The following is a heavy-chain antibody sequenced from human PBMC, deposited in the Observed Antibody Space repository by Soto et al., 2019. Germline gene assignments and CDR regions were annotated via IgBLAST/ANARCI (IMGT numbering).Heavy chain of an antibody. CDR1: GYTFTNYG. D-gene: IGHD3-16*02. V-gene: IGHV1-18*01. CDR3: ARDIRYDVDY. Sequence: QVHLVQSGSEVKNPGASVKVSCKASGYTFTNYGISWVRQAPGQGLEWVGWINAENGHTNYAQKFQGRVTITADTSTAIGYMDLRSLRSDDTAVYYCARDIRYDVDYWGQGTLVTVSS. J-gene: IGHJ4*02. CDR2: INAENGHT.